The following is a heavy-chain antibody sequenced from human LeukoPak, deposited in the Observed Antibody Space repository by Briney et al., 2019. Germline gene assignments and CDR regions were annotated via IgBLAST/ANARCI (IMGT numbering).Heavy chain of an antibody. V-gene: IGHV4-59*08. CDR3: ARLDDSTFDY. Sequence: PSETLSLTCTVSGGSISSYYWSWIRQPPGKGLEWIGYIYYSGSTNFNPSLKSRVTISVDTSKNQFSLKLSSVTAADTAVYYRARLDDSTFDYWGQGTLVTVSS. J-gene: IGHJ4*02. CDR2: IYYSGST. D-gene: IGHD1-1*01. CDR1: GGSISSYY.